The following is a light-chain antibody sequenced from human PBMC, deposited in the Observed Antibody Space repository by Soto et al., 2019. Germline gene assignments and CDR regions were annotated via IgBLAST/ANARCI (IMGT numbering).Light chain of an antibody. CDR3: QSRSSWPPVLT. Sequence: ENVLTQSPVTLSLSPGERATLSCRASQSVKSYLAWYQQKPVQAPRLLIYDSSNRSAGIPARFSGSGSVTDFTLTISSLDPEDFAVYYCQSRSSWPPVLTFGGGTKVEIK. V-gene: IGKV3-11*01. J-gene: IGKJ4*01. CDR2: DSS. CDR1: QSVKSY.